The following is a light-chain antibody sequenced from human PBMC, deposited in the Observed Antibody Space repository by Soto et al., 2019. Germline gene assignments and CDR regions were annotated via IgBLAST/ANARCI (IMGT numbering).Light chain of an antibody. CDR2: AAS. Sequence: DIQMTQSPSSLSASVGDRVTITCRASQGISNYLAWYQQKPGKVPKLLIYAASTLQSVVPSRFSGRGSGTDFNLTISSLQPEDVATYYCQKYNSAPPWTFGQGTKVEIK. V-gene: IGKV1-27*01. CDR1: QGISNY. J-gene: IGKJ1*01. CDR3: QKYNSAPPWT.